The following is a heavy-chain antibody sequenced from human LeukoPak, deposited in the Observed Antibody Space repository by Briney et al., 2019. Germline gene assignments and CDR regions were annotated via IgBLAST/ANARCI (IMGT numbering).Heavy chain of an antibody. CDR3: ARQLYNNWVIDY. V-gene: IGHV4-39*01. CDR2: IYYSGST. Sequence: PSETLSLTCTVSGASISSSSYYWGWIRQPPGKGLEWIGSIYYSGSTYYNPSLKSRVTISVDTSKNQFSLKLSSVTAADTAVYYCARQLYNNWVIDYWGQGTLVTVSS. J-gene: IGHJ4*02. D-gene: IGHD1-14*01. CDR1: GASISSSSYY.